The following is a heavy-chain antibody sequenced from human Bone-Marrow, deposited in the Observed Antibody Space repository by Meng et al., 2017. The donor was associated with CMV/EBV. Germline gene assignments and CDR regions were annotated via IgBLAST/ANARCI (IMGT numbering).Heavy chain of an antibody. CDR3: AREGGSPGGVGSSSTSSYYYYGMDV. Sequence: ASVKVSCKASGYTFTSYDINWVRQATGQGLEWMGWMNPNSGNTGYAQKFQGRVTITRNTSISTAYMELSRLRSDDTAVYYCAREGGSPGGVGSSSTSSYYYYGMDVWGQGTTVTVSS. J-gene: IGHJ6*02. CDR2: MNPNSGNT. V-gene: IGHV1-8*03. D-gene: IGHD2-2*01. CDR1: GYTFTSYD.